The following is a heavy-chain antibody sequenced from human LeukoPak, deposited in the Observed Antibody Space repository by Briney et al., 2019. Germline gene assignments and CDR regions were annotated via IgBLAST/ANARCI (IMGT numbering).Heavy chain of an antibody. D-gene: IGHD1-1*01. Sequence: QPGGSLRLSCAASGFTFSSYSMSWVRQAPGKGLEWVSSISGSGGRIDYADSVKGRFTISRDNSKNTLSLQMNSLTAEDTAVYYCAKNPRLEGWIYFDSWGQGILATVSS. CDR3: AKNPRLEGWIYFDS. CDR1: GFTFSSYS. J-gene: IGHJ4*02. V-gene: IGHV3-23*01. CDR2: ISGSGGRI.